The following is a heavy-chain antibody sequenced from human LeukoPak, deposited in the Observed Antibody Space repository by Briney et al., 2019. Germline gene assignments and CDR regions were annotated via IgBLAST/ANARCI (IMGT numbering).Heavy chain of an antibody. J-gene: IGHJ4*02. CDR3: ASPGYCSSTSCETQSDY. CDR1: GGPISSYY. Sequence: SETLSLTCTVSGGPISSYYWSWIRQPAGKGLEWIGRIYTSKSTTYNPSLKSRVTMSVDSSKNQFSLKLSSVTAADTAVYYCASPGYCSSTSCETQSDYWGQGTLVTVSS. D-gene: IGHD2-2*01. V-gene: IGHV4-4*07. CDR2: IYTSKST.